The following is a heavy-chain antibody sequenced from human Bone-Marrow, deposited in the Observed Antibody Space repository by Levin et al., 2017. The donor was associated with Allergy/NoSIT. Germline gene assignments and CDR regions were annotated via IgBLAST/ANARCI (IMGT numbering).Heavy chain of an antibody. J-gene: IGHJ4*02. CDR1: GFTFSSYT. V-gene: IGHV3-48*04. D-gene: IGHD5-18*01. CDR2: ISSTATSI. Sequence: GSLRLSCAASGFTFSSYTMNWVRQAPGRGLEWVSYISSTATSIYYADSVKGRFIISRDNAKDSMYLQMSSLRAEDTAVYYCARARGYSYGYVVDYWGQGIQVTVSS. CDR3: ARARGYSYGYVVDY.